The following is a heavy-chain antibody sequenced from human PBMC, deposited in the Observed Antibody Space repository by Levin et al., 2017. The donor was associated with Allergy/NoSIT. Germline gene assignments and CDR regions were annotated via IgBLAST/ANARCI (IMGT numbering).Heavy chain of an antibody. Sequence: PGGSLRLSCAASGFTVSSNYMSWVRQAPGKGLEWVSVIYSGGSTYYADSVKGRFTISRDNSKNTLYLQMNSLRAEDTAVYYCARYPAWTGYSYYYYMDVWGKGTTVTVSS. CDR3: ARYPAWTGYSYYYYMDV. D-gene: IGHD3/OR15-3a*01. V-gene: IGHV3-66*01. CDR2: IYSGGST. CDR1: GFTVSSNY. J-gene: IGHJ6*03.